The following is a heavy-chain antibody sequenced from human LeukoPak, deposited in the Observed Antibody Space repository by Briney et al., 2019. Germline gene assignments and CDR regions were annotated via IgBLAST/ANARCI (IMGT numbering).Heavy chain of an antibody. D-gene: IGHD2-21*02. V-gene: IGHV3-7*01. CDR3: ARDCETYCAVDPPNY. CDR1: GFTFTNYW. CDR2: IRQDGTAT. J-gene: IGHJ4*02. Sequence: PGGSLRLPCEASGFTFTNYWMSWVRQAPGKGLEWVANIRQDGTATYYVDSVKGRFTISRDDAKKSLYLQMDSLRAEDTAVYYCARDCETYCAVDPPNYWGQGTLVTVSS.